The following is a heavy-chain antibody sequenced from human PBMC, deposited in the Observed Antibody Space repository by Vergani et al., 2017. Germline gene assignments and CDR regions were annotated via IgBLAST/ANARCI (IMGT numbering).Heavy chain of an antibody. V-gene: IGHV3-48*03. Sequence: EVQLVESGGGLVQPGGSLRLSCAASGFTFSSYEMNWVRQAPGKGLEWVSYISSSGSTIYYADSVKGRFTISRDNAKNSLYLQMNSLRAEDTAVYYCAKARAGYGYYYYYYMDVWGKGTTVTVSS. J-gene: IGHJ6*03. CDR1: GFTFSSYE. CDR2: ISSSGSTI. D-gene: IGHD5-18*01. CDR3: AKARAGYGYYYYYYMDV.